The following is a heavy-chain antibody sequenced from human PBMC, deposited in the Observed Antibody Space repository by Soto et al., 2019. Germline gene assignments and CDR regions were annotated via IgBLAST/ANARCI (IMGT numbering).Heavy chain of an antibody. CDR3: ARVIAAVNWFDP. CDR1: GGSISSGDYY. J-gene: IGHJ5*02. CDR2: IYYSGST. D-gene: IGHD6-6*01. V-gene: IGHV4-30-4*01. Sequence: PSETLSLTCTVSGGSISSGDYYWSWIRQPPGKGLEWIGYIYYSGSTYYNPSLKSRVTISVDTSKNQFSLKLSSVTAADTAVYYCARVIAAVNWFDPWGQGTLVTVSS.